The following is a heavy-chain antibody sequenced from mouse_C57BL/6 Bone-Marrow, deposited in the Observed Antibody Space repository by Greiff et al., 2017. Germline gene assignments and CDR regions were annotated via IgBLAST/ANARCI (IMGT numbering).Heavy chain of an antibody. V-gene: IGHV1-4*01. Sequence: QVQLQQSGAELARPGASVMMSCKASGYTFTSYTMHWVKQRPGQGLEWIGYINPSSGYTKYNQKFKDKATLTADKSSSTAYMQLSSLTSEDSAVYYCARGGDYDYDGGDWGQGTLVTVSA. CDR3: ARGGDYDYDGGD. CDR2: INPSSGYT. CDR1: GYTFTSYT. J-gene: IGHJ3*01. D-gene: IGHD2-4*01.